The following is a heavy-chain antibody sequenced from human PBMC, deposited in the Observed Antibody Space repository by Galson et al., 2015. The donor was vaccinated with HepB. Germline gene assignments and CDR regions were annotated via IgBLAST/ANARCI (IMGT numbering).Heavy chain of an antibody. D-gene: IGHD2-15*01. CDR3: VRDQVSLYVVVPFDS. Sequence: SLRLSCAASGFDFRSYWMSWVRQAPGKGLEWVAKIDQDGSEKYYVDSVKGRFTISRDNAKQSLYLQMNSLRAEDTAVYYCVRDQVSLYVVVPFDSWGQGTLVTVSS. V-gene: IGHV3-7*03. J-gene: IGHJ4*02. CDR2: IDQDGSEK. CDR1: GFDFRSYW.